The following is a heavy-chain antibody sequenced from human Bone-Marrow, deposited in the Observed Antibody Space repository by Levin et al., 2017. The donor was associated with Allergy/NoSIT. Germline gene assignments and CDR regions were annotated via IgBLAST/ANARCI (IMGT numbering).Heavy chain of an antibody. V-gene: IGHV4-61*01. D-gene: IGHD5-12*01. Sequence: PSETLSLTCTVSNGSVTSDNYFWNWIRQPPGKGLEWVGYVSYRGGPFYNPSLKSRVTISLDTSKNQFSLKLESVTAADTAVYYCARETGYRSGYDVDYWGQGTLITVSS. CDR3: ARETGYRSGYDVDY. CDR2: VSYRGGP. J-gene: IGHJ4*02. CDR1: NGSVTSDNYF.